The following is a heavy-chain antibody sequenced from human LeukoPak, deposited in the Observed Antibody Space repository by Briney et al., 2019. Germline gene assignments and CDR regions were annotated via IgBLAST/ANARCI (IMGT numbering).Heavy chain of an antibody. CDR2: ISYDGSNK. J-gene: IGHJ4*02. D-gene: IGHD6-13*01. CDR1: GFIYGNYW. Sequence: GGSLRISCVGSGFIYGNYWMHWVRQAPGKGLEWVAVISYDGSNKYYADSVKGRFTISRDNSKNTLYLQMNSLRAEDTAVYYCASGVAAAGTSYFDYWGLGTLVTVSS. V-gene: IGHV3-30-3*01. CDR3: ASGVAAAGTSYFDY.